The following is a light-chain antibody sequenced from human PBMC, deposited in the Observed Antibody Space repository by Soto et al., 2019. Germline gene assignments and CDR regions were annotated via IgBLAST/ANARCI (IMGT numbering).Light chain of an antibody. CDR2: GAS. CDR1: QSVSNNY. V-gene: IGKV3-20*01. CDR3: QQYSSLWT. Sequence: EKVMTQSPATLSVSXGXRXTLSXRTSQSVSNNYLAWYQQKPGQAPRLLIYGASSRATGIPDRFSGSGSGTDFTLSISRLEPEDFAVYYCQQYSSLWTFGQGTKVDIK. J-gene: IGKJ1*01.